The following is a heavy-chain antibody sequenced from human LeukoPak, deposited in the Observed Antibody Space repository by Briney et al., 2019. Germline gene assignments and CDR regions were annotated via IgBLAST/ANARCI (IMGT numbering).Heavy chain of an antibody. Sequence: KPSETLSLTCTVSGGSISSSSYYWGWIRQPPGKGLEWIGSIYYSGSTYYNPSLKSRVTISVDTSKNQFSLKLSSVTAADTAVYYCARHLLAAAGIGGFDAFDIWGQGTMVTVSS. CDR1: GGSISSSSYY. CDR2: IYYSGST. CDR3: ARHLLAAAGIGGFDAFDI. D-gene: IGHD6-13*01. J-gene: IGHJ3*02. V-gene: IGHV4-39*01.